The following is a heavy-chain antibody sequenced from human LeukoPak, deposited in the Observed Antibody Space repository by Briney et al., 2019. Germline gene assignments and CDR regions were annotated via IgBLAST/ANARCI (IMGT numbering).Heavy chain of an antibody. CDR1: GFTFSSYA. V-gene: IGHV3-30-3*01. CDR3: ARAPKSRYCSGGSCYCAY. CDR2: ISYDGSNK. Sequence: GRSLRLSCAASGFTFSSYAMHWVRQAPGKGLEWVAVISYDGSNKYYADSVKGRFTISRDNSKNTLYLQMNSLRAEDTAVYYCARAPKSRYCSGGSCYCAYWGQGTLVTVSS. J-gene: IGHJ4*02. D-gene: IGHD2-15*01.